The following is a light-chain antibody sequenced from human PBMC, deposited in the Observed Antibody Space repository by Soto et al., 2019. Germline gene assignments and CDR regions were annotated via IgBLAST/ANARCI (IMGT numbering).Light chain of an antibody. CDR2: DVS. Sequence: QSVLTQPASVSGSPGQSITISCTGTSSDVGGYNYVSWYQQHPGKAPKLMIYDVSNRPSEVSNRFSGSKSGNTASLTISGLQAEDEADYYCSSYTSSSVVFGGGTQLTVL. CDR1: SSDVGGYNY. CDR3: SSYTSSSVV. V-gene: IGLV2-14*01. J-gene: IGLJ2*01.